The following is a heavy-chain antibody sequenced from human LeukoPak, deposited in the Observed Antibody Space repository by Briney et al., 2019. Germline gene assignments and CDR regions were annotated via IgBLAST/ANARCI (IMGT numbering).Heavy chain of an antibody. Sequence: SETLSLTCTVSGGSISSSSYYWGWIRQPPGKGLEWIGSIYYSGSTYYNPSLKSRVTISVDTSKNQFSLKLSSVTAADTAVYYCARQPTGADRYYYYGMDVWGQGTAVTVSS. CDR1: GGSISSSSYY. V-gene: IGHV4-39*01. J-gene: IGHJ6*02. CDR3: ARQPTGADRYYYYGMDV. CDR2: IYYSGST. D-gene: IGHD6-19*01.